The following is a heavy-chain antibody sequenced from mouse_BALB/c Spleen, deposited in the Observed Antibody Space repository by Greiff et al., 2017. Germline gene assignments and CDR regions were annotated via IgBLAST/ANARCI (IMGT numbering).Heavy chain of an antibody. CDR3: ARPMITYYAMDY. CDR1: GYTFTSYW. J-gene: IGHJ4*01. CDR2: INPSNGRT. V-gene: IGHV1S81*02. Sequence: VQLQQPGAELVKPGASVKLSCKASGYTFTSYWMHWVKQRPGQGLEWIGEINPSNGRTNYNEKFKSKATLTVDKSSSTAYMQLSSLTSEDSAVYYCARPMITYYAMDYWGQGTSVTVSS. D-gene: IGHD2-4*01.